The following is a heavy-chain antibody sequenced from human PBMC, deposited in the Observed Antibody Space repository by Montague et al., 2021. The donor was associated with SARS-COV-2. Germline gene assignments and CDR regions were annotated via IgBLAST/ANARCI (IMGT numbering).Heavy chain of an antibody. Sequence: SETLSLTCTVSGGSVNRGTYYWGWIRQPPGKGLVWIAYMYSSGSTNYNPSLKSRVTMSVDTSRNQFSLKLSSVTAADTAVYYCARGGLYCSGGRCSTFDIWGQGTMVIFSS. CDR3: ARGGLYCSGGRCSTFDI. CDR1: GGSVNRGTYY. CDR2: MYSSGST. V-gene: IGHV4-61*01. J-gene: IGHJ3*02. D-gene: IGHD2-15*01.